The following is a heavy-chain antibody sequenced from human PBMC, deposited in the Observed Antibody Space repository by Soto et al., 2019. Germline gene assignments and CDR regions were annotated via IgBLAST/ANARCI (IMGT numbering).Heavy chain of an antibody. D-gene: IGHD3-22*01. CDR3: ARDGTLYDSSAYYYLY. V-gene: IGHV1-69*13. CDR2: ITPMFGTP. CDR1: GGTFSRCT. Sequence: SVKVSCKASGGTFSRCTITWVRQAPGQGLEWMGGITPMFGTPNYAQKFQGRVTITADESTSTAYMELSSLRSEDTAMYYCARDGTLYDSSAYYYLYWGQGTLVTVSS. J-gene: IGHJ4*02.